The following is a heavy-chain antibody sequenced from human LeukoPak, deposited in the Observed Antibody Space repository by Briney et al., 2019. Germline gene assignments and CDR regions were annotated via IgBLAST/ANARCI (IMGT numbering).Heavy chain of an antibody. CDR2: IYHSGST. D-gene: IGHD3-9*01. J-gene: IGHJ3*02. Sequence: SETLSLTCAVSGYPISSGYYWGWIRQPPGKGLEWIGSIYHSGSTYYNPSLKSRVTISVDTSKNQFSLKLSSVTAADTAVYYCARAYYDILTGYWGAFDIWGKGTMVTVSS. CDR1: GYPISSGYY. V-gene: IGHV4-38-2*01. CDR3: ARAYYDILTGYWGAFDI.